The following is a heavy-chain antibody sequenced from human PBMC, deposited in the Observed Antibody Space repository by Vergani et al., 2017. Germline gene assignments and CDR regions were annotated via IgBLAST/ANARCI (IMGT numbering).Heavy chain of an antibody. D-gene: IGHD3-10*01. J-gene: IGHJ5*02. Sequence: QVQLVESGGGVVQPGRSLRLSCAASGFTFSSYGMHWVRQAPGKGLEWVAVIWYDGSNKYYADSVKGRFTISRDNSKNTLYLQMNSLRAEDTAVYYCARRRLLWGWFDPWGQGTLVTVSS. V-gene: IGHV3-33*01. CDR3: ARRRLLWGWFDP. CDR2: IWYDGSNK. CDR1: GFTFSSYG.